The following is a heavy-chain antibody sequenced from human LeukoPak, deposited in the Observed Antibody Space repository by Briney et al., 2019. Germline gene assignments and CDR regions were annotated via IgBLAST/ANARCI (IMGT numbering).Heavy chain of an antibody. CDR3: ARDGRGEYYDSSGYYAFDI. J-gene: IGHJ3*02. D-gene: IGHD3-22*01. Sequence: GGSLRLSCAASGFTFSSYSMNWVRQAPGKGLEWVSSISSSSSYIYSADSVKGRFTISRDNAKNSLYLQMNSLRAEDTAVYYCARDGRGEYYDSSGYYAFDIWGQGTMVTVSS. V-gene: IGHV3-21*01. CDR1: GFTFSSYS. CDR2: ISSSSSYI.